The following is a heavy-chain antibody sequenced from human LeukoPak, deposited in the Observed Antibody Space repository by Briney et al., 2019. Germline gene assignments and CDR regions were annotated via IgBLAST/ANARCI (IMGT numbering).Heavy chain of an antibody. J-gene: IGHJ4*02. CDR1: GFTFSSYG. CDR3: AKGMSGSYYFVDY. CDR2: ISYDGSNK. D-gene: IGHD1-26*01. Sequence: GGSLRLSCAASGFTFSSYGMHWVRQAPGKGLEWVAVISYDGSNKYYADSVKGRFTISRDNSKNTLYLQMNSLRAEDTAVYYCAKGMSGSYYFVDYWGQGTLVTVSS. V-gene: IGHV3-30*18.